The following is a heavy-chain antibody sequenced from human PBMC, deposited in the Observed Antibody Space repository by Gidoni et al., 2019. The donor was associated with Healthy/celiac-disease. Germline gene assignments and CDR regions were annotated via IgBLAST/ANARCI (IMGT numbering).Heavy chain of an antibody. Sequence: QVQLQQWGAGLLKPSETLSLTCAVYGGSFSGYYWSWIRQPPGKGLEWIGEINHSGSTNYNPSLKSRVTISVDTSKNQFSLKLSSVTAADTAVYYCARGGLYYYGSGSYRAYNWFDPWGQGTLVTVSS. CDR2: INHSGST. CDR3: ARGGLYYYGSGSYRAYNWFDP. D-gene: IGHD3-10*01. CDR1: GGSFSGYY. J-gene: IGHJ5*02. V-gene: IGHV4-34*01.